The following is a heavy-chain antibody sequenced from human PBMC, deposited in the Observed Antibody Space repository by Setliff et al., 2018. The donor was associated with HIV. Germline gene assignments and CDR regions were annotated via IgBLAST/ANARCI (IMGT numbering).Heavy chain of an antibody. V-gene: IGHV4-39*01. Sequence: PSETLSLTCTVSGGSISSSNYYWGWIRQPPGKGLEYIGSMHYSGSTYYNPSLKSRVTISVDTSKNQFSLKLSSVTAADTAVYYCARGARRYNYGYWFYHGMDVWGQGTTVTVSS. CDR3: ARGARRYNYGYWFYHGMDV. J-gene: IGHJ6*02. CDR2: MHYSGST. D-gene: IGHD5-18*01. CDR1: GGSISSSNYY.